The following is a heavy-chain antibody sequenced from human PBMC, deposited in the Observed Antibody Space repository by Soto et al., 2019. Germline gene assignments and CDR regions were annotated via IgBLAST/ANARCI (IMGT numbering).Heavy chain of an antibody. V-gene: IGHV1-3*01. J-gene: IGHJ4*02. D-gene: IGHD3-22*01. CDR2: INAGNGNT. CDR3: VRGGYYYDSSGYYYFDY. CDR1: GYTFTSYA. Sequence: ASVKVSCKASGYTFTSYAMHWVRQAPGQRLEWMGWINAGNGNTKYSQKFQGRVTITRDTSASTAYMELSSLRSEDTAVYYCVRGGYYYDSSGYYYFDYWGQGTLVTVS.